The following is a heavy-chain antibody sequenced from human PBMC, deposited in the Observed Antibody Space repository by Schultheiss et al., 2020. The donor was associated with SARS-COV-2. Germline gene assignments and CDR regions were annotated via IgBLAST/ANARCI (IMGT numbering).Heavy chain of an antibody. Sequence: GESLKISCAASGFTFSSYGMHWVRQAPGKGLEWVAVISYDGSNKYYGDSVKGRFTISRDNSKNTLYLQMNSLRTEDTAVYYCLSLLVASWGQGALVTVSS. V-gene: IGHV3-30*03. D-gene: IGHD2/OR15-2a*01. CDR1: GFTFSSYG. J-gene: IGHJ4*02. CDR2: ISYDGSNK. CDR3: LSLLVAS.